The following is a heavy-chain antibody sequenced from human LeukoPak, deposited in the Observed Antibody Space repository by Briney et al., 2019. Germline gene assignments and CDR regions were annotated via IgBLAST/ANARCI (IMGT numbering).Heavy chain of an antibody. CDR1: GGSISSGGYS. D-gene: IGHD3-22*01. V-gene: IGHV4-30-2*01. Sequence: SETLSLTCAASGGSISSGGYSWSWIRQPPGKGLEWIGYIYHSGSTYYNPSLKSRVTISVDRSKNQFSLKLSSVTAADTAVYYCARDSEIVGFDYWGQGTLVTVSS. CDR2: IYHSGST. J-gene: IGHJ4*02. CDR3: ARDSEIVGFDY.